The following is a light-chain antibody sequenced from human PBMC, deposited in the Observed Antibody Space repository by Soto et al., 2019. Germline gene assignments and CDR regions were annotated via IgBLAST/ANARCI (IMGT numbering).Light chain of an antibody. J-gene: IGKJ3*01. Sequence: DIQMTQSPSSLSASVGDRVTITCRASQSISSYLNWYQQKPGKAPNLLIYAASTLQSGVASRFSGSGSGTDFTLTISSLQTEDFANYYCQQSYSTPRTFGPGTKVDI. CDR3: QQSYSTPRT. CDR1: QSISSY. CDR2: AAS. V-gene: IGKV1-39*01.